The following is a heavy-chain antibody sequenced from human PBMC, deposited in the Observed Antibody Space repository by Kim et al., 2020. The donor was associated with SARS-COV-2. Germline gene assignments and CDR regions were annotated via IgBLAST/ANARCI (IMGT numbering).Heavy chain of an antibody. CDR1: GFTFSSYN. CDR3: AKDGIDYGGKKMDV. CDR2: ISSDTTKI. D-gene: IGHD3-10*01. Sequence: GGSLRLSCAASGFTFSSYNMNWVRQAPGKGLEWVSFISSDTTKIFYADSVKGRFTISRDNAKNALYLQMNSLRDEDTAVYYCAKDGIDYGGKKMDVWRLGTTVTVSS. V-gene: IGHV3-48*02. J-gene: IGHJ6*02.